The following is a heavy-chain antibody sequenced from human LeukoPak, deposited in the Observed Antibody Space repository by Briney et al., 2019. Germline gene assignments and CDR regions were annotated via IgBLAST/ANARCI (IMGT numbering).Heavy chain of an antibody. J-gene: IGHJ5*02. V-gene: IGHV4-61*02. CDR2: IYTSGST. Sequence: SETLSLTCTVSGGSISSGSYYWSWIRQPAGKGLEWIGRIYTSGSTNYNPSLKSRVTISVDTSKNQFSLKLSSVTAADTAVYYCARKPGIAVTRWFDPWGQGTLVTVSS. CDR3: ARKPGIAVTRWFDP. CDR1: GGSISSGSYY. D-gene: IGHD6-19*01.